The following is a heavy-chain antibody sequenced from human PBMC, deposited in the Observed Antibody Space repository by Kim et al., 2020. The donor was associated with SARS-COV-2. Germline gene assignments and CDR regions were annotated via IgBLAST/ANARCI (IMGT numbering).Heavy chain of an antibody. CDR2: IKTDGGEE. CDR1: GFTFSNFY. V-gene: IGHV3-7*01. D-gene: IGHD1-26*01. Sequence: GGSLRLSCAASGFTFSNFYMTWVRQAPGKGLEWLAQIKTDGGEEFYVDSVKGRFTISRDNAKNSLFLQMNSLRADDTAVYYCARDGRLHFWGQGTLVAVSS. CDR3: ARDGRLHF. J-gene: IGHJ4*02.